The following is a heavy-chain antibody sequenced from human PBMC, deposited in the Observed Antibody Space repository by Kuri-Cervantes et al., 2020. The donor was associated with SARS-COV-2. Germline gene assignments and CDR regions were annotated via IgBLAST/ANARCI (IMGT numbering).Heavy chain of an antibody. V-gene: IGHV4-34*01. CDR2: INHSGST. Sequence: SETLSLTCAVYGGSFSGYYWSWIRQPPGKGLEWIGEINHSGSTNYNPSLKSRVTISVDTSKNQFSLQLNSVTPEDTAVYYCAREPILEYDFWSGYYTPYYYYYMDVWGKGTTVTVSS. J-gene: IGHJ6*03. CDR1: GGSFSGYY. D-gene: IGHD3-3*01. CDR3: AREPILEYDFWSGYYTPYYYYYMDV.